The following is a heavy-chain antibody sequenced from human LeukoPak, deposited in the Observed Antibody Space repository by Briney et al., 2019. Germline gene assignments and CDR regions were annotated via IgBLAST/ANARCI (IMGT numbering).Heavy chain of an antibody. D-gene: IGHD2-15*01. J-gene: IGHJ4*02. CDR3: AKGSLGSCRGVICYSLDY. CDR2: VSVIDAGT. Sequence: PGGSLRLSCAASGFTFSTYAMSWVCQSPGEGLEWVSAVSVIDAGTYYADSVKGRFTISRDNSKNTLYLQMNSLRAEDTATYYCAKGSLGSCRGVICYSLDYWGQGSLVTVSS. V-gene: IGHV3-23*01. CDR1: GFTFSTYA.